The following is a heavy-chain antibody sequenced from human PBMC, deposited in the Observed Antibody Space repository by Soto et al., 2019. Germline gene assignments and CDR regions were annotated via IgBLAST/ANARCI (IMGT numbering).Heavy chain of an antibody. J-gene: IGHJ4*02. D-gene: IGHD5-12*01. CDR2: ISSNGGST. CDR3: ARERGGYSGYTFDY. V-gene: IGHV3-64*01. CDR1: GFTFSSYA. Sequence: EVQLVESGGGLVQPGGSLRLSCAASGFTFSSYAMHWVRQAPGKGLEYVSAISSNGGSTYYANSVKGRFTISRDNSKNTLYLQMGSLRAEDMAVYYCARERGGYSGYTFDYWGQGTLVTVSS.